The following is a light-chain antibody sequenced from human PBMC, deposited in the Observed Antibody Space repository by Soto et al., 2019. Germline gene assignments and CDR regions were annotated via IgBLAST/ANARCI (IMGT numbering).Light chain of an antibody. CDR3: QQYGSSVLT. Sequence: EIVLTQSPGTLSLSPGERATLSCRASQSVTSSYLAWCQQKPGQAPRLLIYGASSRATGIPDRFSGSGSGTDFTLTISRLDPEDFAVYYCQQYGSSVLTFGGGTKVEIK. CDR1: QSVTSSY. CDR2: GAS. V-gene: IGKV3-20*01. J-gene: IGKJ4*01.